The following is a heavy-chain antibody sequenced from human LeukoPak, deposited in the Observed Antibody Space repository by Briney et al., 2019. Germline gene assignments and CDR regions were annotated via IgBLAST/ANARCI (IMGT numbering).Heavy chain of an antibody. Sequence: AGSLSLSCAPSGFDLSTYEMNWIRQSPGKGLEWIADITLSGHTNNYADFVKGRFTISRDNARRSLYVQMNGLRVEDTGVYYCARGAHHADLWGQGTLVTVSS. D-gene: IGHD1-14*01. J-gene: IGHJ5*02. CDR3: ARGAHHADL. V-gene: IGHV3-48*03. CDR1: GFDLSTYE. CDR2: ITLSGHTN.